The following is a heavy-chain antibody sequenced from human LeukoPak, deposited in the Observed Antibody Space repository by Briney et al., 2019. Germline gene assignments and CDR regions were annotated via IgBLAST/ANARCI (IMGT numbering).Heavy chain of an antibody. J-gene: IGHJ4*02. CDR3: ASATRYSGSYYLDY. V-gene: IGHV4-59*08. CDR1: GGSISSYY. CDR2: IYYSGST. D-gene: IGHD1-26*01. Sequence: SETLSLTCTVAGGSISSYYWSWIRQPPGKGPEWIGYIYYSGSTNSNPSLKSRVTISVDTSKNQFSLKLNSVTAADTAVYYCASATRYSGSYYLDYWGQGTLVTVSS.